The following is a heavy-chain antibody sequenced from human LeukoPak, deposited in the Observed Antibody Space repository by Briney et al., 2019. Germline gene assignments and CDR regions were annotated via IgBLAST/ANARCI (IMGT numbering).Heavy chain of an antibody. CDR3: AKGSARRFYYMDV. Sequence: PGGSLRLSCAASGFTFSSYSMNWVRQAPGKGLEWVSSISSSSSYIYYADSVKGRFTISRDNSKNTLYLQMNSLRAEDTAVYYCAKGSARRFYYMDVWGKGTTVTVSS. CDR2: ISSSSSYI. D-gene: IGHD6-6*01. J-gene: IGHJ6*03. V-gene: IGHV3-21*04. CDR1: GFTFSSYS.